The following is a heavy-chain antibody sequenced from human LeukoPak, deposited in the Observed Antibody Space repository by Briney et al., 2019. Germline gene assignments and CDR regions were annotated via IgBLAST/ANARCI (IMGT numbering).Heavy chain of an antibody. Sequence: SETLSLTCTVSGGSISSSSYYWGWIRQPPGKGLEWIGSIYYSGSTYYNPSLKSRVTISVDTSKNQFSLKLSSVTAADTAVYYCARNYDFWSGYHYYYYGMDVWDQGTTVTVSS. CDR2: IYYSGST. CDR3: ARNYDFWSGYHYYYYGMDV. D-gene: IGHD3-3*01. CDR1: GGSISSSSYY. V-gene: IGHV4-39*01. J-gene: IGHJ6*02.